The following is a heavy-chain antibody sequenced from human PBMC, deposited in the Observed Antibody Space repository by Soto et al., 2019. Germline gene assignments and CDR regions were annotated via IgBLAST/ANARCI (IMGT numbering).Heavy chain of an antibody. CDR2: IYYSGST. J-gene: IGHJ4*02. CDR1: GGSISSSSYY. D-gene: IGHD3-9*01. CDR3: ARRTGYYFDY. V-gene: IGHV4-39*01. Sequence: SETLSLTCTVSGGSISSSSYYWGWIRQPPGKGLEWIGSIYYSGSTYYNPSLKSRVTISVDTSKNPFSQKLRSVAAADTAVYYCARRTGYYFDYWGQGTLVTVSS.